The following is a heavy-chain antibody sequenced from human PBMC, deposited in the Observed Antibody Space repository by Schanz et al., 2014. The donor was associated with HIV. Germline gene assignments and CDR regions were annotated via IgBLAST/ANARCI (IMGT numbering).Heavy chain of an antibody. CDR2: IIPMLGTA. V-gene: IGHV1-69*01. CDR3: ARSRYGDYPYYFDY. CDR1: GDTFNSYA. D-gene: IGHD4-17*01. J-gene: IGHJ4*02. Sequence: QVQLVQSGAAVKKPGTSVKLSCKASGDTFNSYALNWVRQAPGQGLEWMGGIIPMLGTANYAQKFQGRVSITADEFTNTADMDLSSLRSDDTAIYYCARSRYGDYPYYFDYWGQGTRVIVSS.